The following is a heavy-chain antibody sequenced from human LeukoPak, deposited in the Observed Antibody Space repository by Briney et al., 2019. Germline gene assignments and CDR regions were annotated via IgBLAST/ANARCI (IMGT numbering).Heavy chain of an antibody. D-gene: IGHD2-15*01. V-gene: IGHV5-51*01. CDR1: GYLFTSFW. CDR2: IYPGDSDT. J-gene: IGHJ4*02. Sequence: GGSLKISFKGSGYLFTSFWIGWVRQMPGKGLEWTGIIYPGDSDTRYSPSFQGQVTISADKSISTAYLQWSSLKASDTAMYYCARGYCSGGSCYSFGGYWGQGTLVTVSS. CDR3: ARGYCSGGSCYSFGGY.